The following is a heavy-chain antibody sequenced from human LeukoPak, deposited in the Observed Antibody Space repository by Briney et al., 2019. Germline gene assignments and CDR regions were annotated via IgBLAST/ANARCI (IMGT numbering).Heavy chain of an antibody. V-gene: IGHV4-34*01. CDR1: GGSFSPYY. Sequence: SETLSLTCAVYGGSFSPYYWSWIRQPPGKGLAWIGEINHSGSTNYNPSLKSRVTISVDTSKNQFSLKLSSVTAADTAVYYCARGGFYCGGDCYVDYWGQGTLVTVSS. D-gene: IGHD2-21*02. CDR2: INHSGST. CDR3: ARGGFYCGGDCYVDY. J-gene: IGHJ4*02.